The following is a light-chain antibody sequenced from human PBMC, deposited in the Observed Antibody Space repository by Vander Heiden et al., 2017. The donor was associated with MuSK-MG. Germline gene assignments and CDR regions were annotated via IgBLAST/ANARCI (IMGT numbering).Light chain of an antibody. CDR3: QQDQLWPPYT. Sequence: EIVMTQSPATLSVSPGERATLSCRASQSVSDNLAWYQQKPGQAPRLLIYGASTRATGIPDRFSGSGYGTEFTLTISSRQSEDFAVYYCQQDQLWPPYTFSQGTKLEI. V-gene: IGKV3-15*01. CDR1: QSVSDN. CDR2: GAS. J-gene: IGKJ2*01.